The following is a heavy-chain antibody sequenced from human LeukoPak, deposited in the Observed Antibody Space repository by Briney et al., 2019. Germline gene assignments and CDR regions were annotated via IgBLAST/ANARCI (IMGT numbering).Heavy chain of an antibody. V-gene: IGHV3-48*02. CDR1: GFTFSPYN. CDR2: ISSSSNI. J-gene: IGHJ2*01. CDR3: ARAPPGYYDWYFDL. Sequence: PGGSLRLSCAASGFTFSPYNMHWVRQAPGKGLEWVSFISSSSNIYYADSMKGRFTIARDNAKNSLHLQMNSLRDEDTAVYYCARAPPGYYDWYFDLWGRGTLVTVSS. D-gene: IGHD3-9*01.